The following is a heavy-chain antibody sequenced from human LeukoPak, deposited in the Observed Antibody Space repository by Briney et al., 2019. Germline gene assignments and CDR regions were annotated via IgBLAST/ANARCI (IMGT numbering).Heavy chain of an antibody. CDR2: ISSDGSNK. CDR3: PRDVRGGYYDSSGCPLGS. CDR1: GFTFSSYA. D-gene: IGHD3-22*01. J-gene: IGHJ5*02. V-gene: IGHV3-30*04. Sequence: GRSLRLSCAASGFTFSSYAIPWVRKAPGQGLGRVAVISSDGSNKYYADFVKGRFTIYRDNSKNPLYLQMNSLRAEEPAVYYCPRDVRGGYYDSSGCPLGSWGQGTLVTVSS.